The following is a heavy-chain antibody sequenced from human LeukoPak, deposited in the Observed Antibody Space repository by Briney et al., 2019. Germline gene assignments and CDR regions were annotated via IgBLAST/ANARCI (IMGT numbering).Heavy chain of an antibody. CDR3: AKRNLVGYQRLALDS. J-gene: IGHJ4*02. D-gene: IGHD6-25*01. V-gene: IGHV3-23*01. CDR2: ITGGGASL. Sequence: GGSLRLSCAASGLTFSSYAMSWVRQAPGKGLEWVSSITGGGASLNYAASAQGPFNNTSDNSKDTLHLEMNSRRVQDTAVYYCAKRNLVGYQRLALDSGGQGTLVTVSS. CDR1: GLTFSSYA.